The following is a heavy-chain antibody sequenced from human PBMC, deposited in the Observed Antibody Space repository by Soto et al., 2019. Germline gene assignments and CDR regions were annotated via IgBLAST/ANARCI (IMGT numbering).Heavy chain of an antibody. D-gene: IGHD6-13*01. CDR1: GYTFTSYG. J-gene: IGHJ4*02. Sequence: QVQLVQSGAEVKKPGASVKVSCKASGYTFTSYGISWMRQAPGQGLEWKGWISAYNGNTNYAQKLQGRVTMTTDTSTSTAYMELRSLRADDAAVYYWASESRSSCHDYWGQGTLVTVSS. V-gene: IGHV1-18*01. CDR3: ASESRSSCHDY. CDR2: ISAYNGNT.